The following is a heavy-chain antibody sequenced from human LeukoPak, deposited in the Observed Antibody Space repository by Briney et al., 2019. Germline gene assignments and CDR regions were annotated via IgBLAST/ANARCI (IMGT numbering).Heavy chain of an antibody. D-gene: IGHD1-14*01. J-gene: IGHJ5*02. CDR2: IYTSGIT. Sequence: SETLSLTCTVSGDSISSYYWSWIRQPAGKGLEWIGRIYTSGITNYNPSLKSRVTMSVDTSKNQFSLKLSSVTAADTAVYYCARDPDHAASFDPWGQGTLVTVSS. CDR1: GDSISSYY. CDR3: ARDPDHAASFDP. V-gene: IGHV4-4*07.